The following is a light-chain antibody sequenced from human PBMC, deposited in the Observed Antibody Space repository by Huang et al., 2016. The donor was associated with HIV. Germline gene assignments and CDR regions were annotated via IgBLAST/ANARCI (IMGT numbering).Light chain of an antibody. CDR3: QQYSSSPWT. CDR1: HNVTNDY. Sequence: EIVLTQSPDTLSLSPGESGALSCRASHNVTNDYLAWYQHKSGQPPRILIYGSSGRATGTPARFSGSGSGTDFSLTIDTLEPEDFALYYCQQYSSSPWTFGPGTKLEIK. J-gene: IGKJ3*01. V-gene: IGKV3-20*01. CDR2: GSS.